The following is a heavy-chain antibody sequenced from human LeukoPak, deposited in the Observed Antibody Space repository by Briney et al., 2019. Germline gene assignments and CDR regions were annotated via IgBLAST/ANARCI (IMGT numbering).Heavy chain of an antibody. CDR1: GGSINNYY. CDR2: IYTSGST. D-gene: IGHD2-2*02. J-gene: IGHJ5*02. V-gene: IGHV4-4*07. Sequence: PSETLSLTCTVSGGSINNYYWSWILQPAGKGLEWIGRIYTSGSTNYNPSLKSRVTMSVDTSKNQFSLKLSPVTAADTAVYYCARLGGNGYCSSTSCYTNWFDPWGQGTLVTVSS. CDR3: ARLGGNGYCSSTSCYTNWFDP.